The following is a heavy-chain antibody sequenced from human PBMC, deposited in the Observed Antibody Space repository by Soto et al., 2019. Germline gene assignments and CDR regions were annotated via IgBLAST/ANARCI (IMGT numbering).Heavy chain of an antibody. CDR2: IWYDGSNK. D-gene: IGHD3-10*01. CDR3: ARDTYYGSGSYPAY. J-gene: IGHJ4*02. V-gene: IGHV3-33*01. Sequence: GGSLRLSCAASGFTFSSYGMHWVRQAPGKGLEWVAVIWYDGSNKYYADSVKGRFTISRDNSKNTLYLQMNSLRAEDTAVCYCARDTYYGSGSYPAYWGQGTLVTVSS. CDR1: GFTFSSYG.